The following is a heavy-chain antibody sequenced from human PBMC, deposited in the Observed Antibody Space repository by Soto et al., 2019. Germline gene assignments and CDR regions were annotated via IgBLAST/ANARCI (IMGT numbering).Heavy chain of an antibody. CDR2: IKVDGSEK. D-gene: IGHD3-3*01. Sequence: EVQLVESGGGLVQPGGSLRLSCVDSGFTFRTYWMSWVRQAPGKGLEWVANIKVDGSEKYYVASVKGRFTISRDNAKNSLFLQMNSLRAEDTAVYFCASQFDFWSGHFGMDVWGQGTTVTVSS. CDR1: GFTFRTYW. J-gene: IGHJ6*02. CDR3: ASQFDFWSGHFGMDV. V-gene: IGHV3-7*01.